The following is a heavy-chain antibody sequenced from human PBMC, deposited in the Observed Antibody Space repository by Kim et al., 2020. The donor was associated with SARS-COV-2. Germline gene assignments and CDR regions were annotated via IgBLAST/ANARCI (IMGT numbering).Heavy chain of an antibody. J-gene: IGHJ6*02. Sequence: GGSLRLSCAASGFTFSSYAMHWVRQAPGKGLEWVAVISYDGSNKYYVDSVKGRFTISRDNSKNTLYLQMNSLRAEDTAVYYCARDLAPIVATMGYYYGMDVWGQGTTVTVSS. CDR3: ARDLAPIVATMGYYYGMDV. D-gene: IGHD5-12*01. V-gene: IGHV3-30*04. CDR2: ISYDGSNK. CDR1: GFTFSSYA.